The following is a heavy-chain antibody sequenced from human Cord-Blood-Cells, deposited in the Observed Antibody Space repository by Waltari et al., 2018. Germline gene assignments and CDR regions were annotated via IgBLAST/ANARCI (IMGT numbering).Heavy chain of an antibody. CDR1: GYTFTGYY. J-gene: IGHJ4*02. Sequence: QVQLVQSGAEVKQPGASVKVSCTASGYTFTGYYNTWVGPAPGQGLEWMGWINPNSGGTNYAQKFQGRVTMTRDTSISTAYMELSRLRSDDTAVYYCARPIVVVPAAIKDYWGQGTLVTVSS. CDR2: INPNSGGT. V-gene: IGHV1-2*02. CDR3: ARPIVVVPAAIKDY. D-gene: IGHD2-2*02.